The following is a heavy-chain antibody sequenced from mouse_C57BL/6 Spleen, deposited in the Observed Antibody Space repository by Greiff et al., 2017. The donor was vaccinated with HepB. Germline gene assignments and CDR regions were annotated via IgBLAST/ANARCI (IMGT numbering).Heavy chain of an antibody. J-gene: IGHJ2*01. CDR1: GYTFTDYY. V-gene: IGHV1-19*01. CDR2: INPYNGGT. Sequence: VQLKQSGPVLVKPGASVKMSCKASGYTFTDYYMNWVKQSHGKSLEWIGVINPYNGGTSYNQKFKGKATLTVDKSSSTAYMELNSLTSEDSAVYYCARDTTVVAYPYFDYWGQGTTLTVSS. D-gene: IGHD1-1*01. CDR3: ARDTTVVAYPYFDY.